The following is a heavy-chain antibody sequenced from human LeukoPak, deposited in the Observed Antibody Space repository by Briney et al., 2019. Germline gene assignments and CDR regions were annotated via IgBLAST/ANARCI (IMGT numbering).Heavy chain of an antibody. CDR1: GGSISSYY. D-gene: IGHD2-15*01. Sequence: SETLSLTCTVSGGSISSYYWSWIRQPPGKGLEWIGYIYYSGSTNYNPSLKSRVTISVDTSKNQFSLKLSSVTAADTAVYYCATRYCSGGSCYHVFDIWGQGTMVTVSS. CDR2: IYYSGST. V-gene: IGHV4-59*01. CDR3: ATRYCSGGSCYHVFDI. J-gene: IGHJ3*02.